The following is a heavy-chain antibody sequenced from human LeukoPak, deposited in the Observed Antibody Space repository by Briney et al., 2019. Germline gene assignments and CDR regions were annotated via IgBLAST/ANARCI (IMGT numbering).Heavy chain of an antibody. CDR2: ISGSGGST. CDR1: GFTFSSYS. J-gene: IGHJ5*02. D-gene: IGHD6-13*01. V-gene: IGHV3-23*01. CDR3: VGYSSSWYPGGNWFDP. Sequence: GGSLRLSCAASGFTFSSYSMNWVRQAPGKGLEWVSAISGSGGSTYYADSVKGRFTISRDNSKNTLYLQMNSLRAEDTAVYYCVGYSSSWYPGGNWFDPWGQGTLVTVSS.